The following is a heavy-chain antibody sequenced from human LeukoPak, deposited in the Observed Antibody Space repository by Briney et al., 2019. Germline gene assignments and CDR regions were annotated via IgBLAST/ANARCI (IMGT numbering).Heavy chain of an antibody. CDR3: AKDPASRITIVGDSFDP. CDR2: ISGSGGST. V-gene: IGHV3-23*01. CDR1: GFTFSSYA. J-gene: IGHJ5*02. D-gene: IGHD3-3*01. Sequence: PGGSLRLSCAASGFTFSSYAMSWVRQALGKGLEWVSAISGSGGSTYYADSVKGRFTISRDNSKNTLYLQMNSLRAEDTAVYYCAKDPASRITIVGDSFDPCGQGALVTVSS.